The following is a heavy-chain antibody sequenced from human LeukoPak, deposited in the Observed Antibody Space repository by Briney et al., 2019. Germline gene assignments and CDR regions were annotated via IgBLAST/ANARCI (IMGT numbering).Heavy chain of an antibody. J-gene: IGHJ1*01. CDR3: PRDFLRSSRSH. V-gene: IGHV3-53*01. D-gene: IGHD3-22*01. Sequence: PAGSLRLSCAASGFSVSSNYRSWVRQAPGKGLEWVSVVYSDGRTYYAESVKGRFTISIDNSKNTLYLQMRRLRREDTGVYCVPRDFLRSSRSHWGRGPLVTVSS. CDR1: GFSVSSNY. CDR2: VYSDGRT.